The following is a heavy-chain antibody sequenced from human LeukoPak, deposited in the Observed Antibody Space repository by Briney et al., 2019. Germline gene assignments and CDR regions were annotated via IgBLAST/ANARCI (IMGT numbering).Heavy chain of an antibody. V-gene: IGHV3-53*04. D-gene: IGHD3-16*01. CDR3: ASARGGSYYFDY. CDR2: IYSGGST. J-gene: IGHJ4*02. Sequence: GGSLRLSCAASGFTVSSNYMSWVRQAPGKGLEWVSVIYSGGSTYYADSLKGRFTISRHNSKNKLYLQMNSLRAEDTAVYYCASARGGSYYFDYWGQGTLVTVSS. CDR1: GFTVSSNY.